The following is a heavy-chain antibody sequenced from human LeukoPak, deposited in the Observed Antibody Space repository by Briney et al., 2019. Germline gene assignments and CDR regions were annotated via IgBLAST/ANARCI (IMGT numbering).Heavy chain of an antibody. V-gene: IGHV1-69*13. CDR3: ARDQGGYSSSRGFDY. J-gene: IGHJ4*02. CDR2: IIPIFGTA. CDR1: GGTFSSYA. Sequence: ASVEVSCKASGGTFSSYAISWVRQAPGQGLEWMGGIIPIFGTANYAQKFQGRVTITADESTSTAYMELSSLRSEDTAVYYCARDQGGYSSSRGFDYWGQGTLVTVSS. D-gene: IGHD6-6*01.